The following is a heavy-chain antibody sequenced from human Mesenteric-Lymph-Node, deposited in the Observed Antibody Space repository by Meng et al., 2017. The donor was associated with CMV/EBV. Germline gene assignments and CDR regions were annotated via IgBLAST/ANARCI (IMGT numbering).Heavy chain of an antibody. CDR3: AKDRPGILGLDP. D-gene: IGHD3-10*01. J-gene: IGHJ5*02. Sequence: GESLKISCAASGFTFSSFAMHWVRQAPGKGLEWVAYIGNDDGRTKYYPDSMRGRFTISRDNSKNTVYLQMNGLRTEDTAVYYCAKDRPGILGLDPWGQGTLVTVSS. CDR2: IGNDDGRTK. CDR1: GFTFSSFA. V-gene: IGHV3-30*02.